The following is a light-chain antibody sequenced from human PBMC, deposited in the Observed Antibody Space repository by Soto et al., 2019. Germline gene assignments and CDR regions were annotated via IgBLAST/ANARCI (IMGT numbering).Light chain of an antibody. J-gene: IGKJ1*01. CDR3: PQRDNWPWT. CDR1: QSVRSN. CDR2: DAS. V-gene: IGKV3-11*01. Sequence: EIVLTQSPATLSLSPGERATLSCRASQSVRSNLAWYQQKPGQAPRLLIYDASNRATGIPGRFSGSGSGTYFTLTISNLEPEDSAVYYCPQRDNWPWTFGQGAKVEIK.